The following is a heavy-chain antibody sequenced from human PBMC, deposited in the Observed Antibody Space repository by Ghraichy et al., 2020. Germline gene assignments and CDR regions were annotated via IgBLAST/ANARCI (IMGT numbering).Heavy chain of an antibody. Sequence: SQTLSLTCTVSGGSISSSSYYWGWIRQPPGKGLEWIGSIYYSGSTYYNPSLKSRVTISVDTSKNQFSLKLSSVTAADTAVYYCARDGVVPAAQDLGPDYYYGMDVWGKGTTVTVSS. CDR2: IYYSGST. CDR1: GGSISSSSYY. V-gene: IGHV4-39*07. D-gene: IGHD2-2*01. CDR3: ARDGVVPAAQDLGPDYYYGMDV. J-gene: IGHJ6*04.